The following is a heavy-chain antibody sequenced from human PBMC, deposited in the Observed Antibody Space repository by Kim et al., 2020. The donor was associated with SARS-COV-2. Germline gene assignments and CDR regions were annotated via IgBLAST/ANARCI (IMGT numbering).Heavy chain of an antibody. CDR3: ARQNLRSTRRSITMVRGVIPPHNWFDP. V-gene: IGHV5-51*01. D-gene: IGHD3-10*01. CDR2: IYPGDSDT. Sequence: GESLKISCKGSGYSFTSYWIGWVRQMPGKGLEWMGIIYPGDSDTRYSPSFQGQLTISADKSISTAYLQWSSLKASDTAMYYCARQNLRSTRRSITMVRGVIPPHNWFDPWGQGTLVTVSS. CDR1: GYSFTSYW. J-gene: IGHJ5*02.